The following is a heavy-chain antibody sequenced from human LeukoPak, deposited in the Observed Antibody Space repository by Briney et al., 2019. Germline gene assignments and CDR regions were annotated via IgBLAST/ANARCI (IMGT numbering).Heavy chain of an antibody. CDR3: ARVPGIAAADYYFDY. J-gene: IGHJ4*02. V-gene: IGHV5-51*01. D-gene: IGHD6-13*01. CDR1: GYTFTSYW. Sequence: GESLKISCKGPGYTFTSYWIGWVRQLPGKGLEWMGIIYPGDSDARYSPSFQGQVTMSADKSVNTAYLQWSSLKASDTAMYYCARVPGIAAADYYFDYWGQGTLVTVSS. CDR2: IYPGDSDA.